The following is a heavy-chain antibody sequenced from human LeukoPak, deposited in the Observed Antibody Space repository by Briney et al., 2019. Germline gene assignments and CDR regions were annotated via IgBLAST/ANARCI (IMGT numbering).Heavy chain of an antibody. CDR1: GGSFSGYY. J-gene: IGHJ4*02. Sequence: ASETLSLTCAVYGGSFSGYYWSWIRQPPGKGLEWIGEINHSGSTNYNPSLKSRVTISVDTSKNQFSLKLSSVTAADTAVYYCAGTYYYDSSGYDWGQGTLVTVSS. D-gene: IGHD3-22*01. CDR2: INHSGST. CDR3: AGTYYYDSSGYD. V-gene: IGHV4-34*01.